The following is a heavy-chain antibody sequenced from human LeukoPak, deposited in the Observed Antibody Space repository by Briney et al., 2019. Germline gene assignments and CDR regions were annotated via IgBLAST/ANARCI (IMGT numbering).Heavy chain of an antibody. V-gene: IGHV3-21*01. Sequence: GGSLRLSCAASGFAFSSYSMNWVRQAPGKGLEWVAAISTTSGNIYYADSVKGRFTISRDNAKNSLYLQMNSLRVEDTALYYCARRAPSHDFDDWGQGTLVTVSS. CDR2: ISTTSGNI. CDR1: GFAFSSYS. J-gene: IGHJ4*02. CDR3: ARRAPSHDFDD.